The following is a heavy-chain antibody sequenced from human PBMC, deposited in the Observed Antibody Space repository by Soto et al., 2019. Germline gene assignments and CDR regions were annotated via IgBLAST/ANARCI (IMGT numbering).Heavy chain of an antibody. D-gene: IGHD3-9*01. J-gene: IGHJ4*02. Sequence: QVQLQESGPGLVKPSGTLSLTCAVSGGSIGSSNWWSWVRQSPGKGLEGIGEIYDSGSTNYNPSLKSRGTISLDKSKNQFSLKLSSVNAADTAVYYCARLKTYDILNKSDYWGQGSLVTVSS. V-gene: IGHV4-4*02. CDR1: GGSIGSSNW. CDR3: ARLKTYDILNKSDY. CDR2: IYDSGST.